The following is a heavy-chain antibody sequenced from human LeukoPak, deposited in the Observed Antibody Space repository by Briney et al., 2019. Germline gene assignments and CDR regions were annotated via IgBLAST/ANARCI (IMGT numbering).Heavy chain of an antibody. Sequence: GGSLRLSCAASGFTFSSYAMHWVRQAPGKGLEWVAVISYDGSNKYYADSVKGRFTISRDDSKNTLYLQMNSLRAEDTALYYCAKQTSAYYGSGSYYPNWFDPWGQGTLVTVSS. D-gene: IGHD3-10*01. CDR2: ISYDGSNK. J-gene: IGHJ5*02. CDR3: AKQTSAYYGSGSYYPNWFDP. V-gene: IGHV3-30*04. CDR1: GFTFSSYA.